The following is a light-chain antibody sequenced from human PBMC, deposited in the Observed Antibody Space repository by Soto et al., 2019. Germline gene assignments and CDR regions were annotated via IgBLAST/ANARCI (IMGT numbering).Light chain of an antibody. CDR2: GAS. Sequence: EIVLTQSPGSLSLSPGERATLSCRASQSVDSRFSAWYQQRPGQAPRLLIYGASRRATGIPDRFTGSGSGTGFTLTISGLEPEDFALYYCQQYDSSVTFGLGTKVEIK. CDR1: QSVDSRF. V-gene: IGKV3-20*01. J-gene: IGKJ1*01. CDR3: QQYDSSVT.